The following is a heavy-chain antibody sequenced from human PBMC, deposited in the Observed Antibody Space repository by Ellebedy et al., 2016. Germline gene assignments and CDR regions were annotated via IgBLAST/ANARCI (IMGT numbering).Heavy chain of an antibody. CDR1: GGSVSSGSYY. D-gene: IGHD4-17*01. CDR3: ARMDYGDGGY. J-gene: IGHJ4*02. CDR2: ISYSGST. V-gene: IGHV4-61*01. Sequence: SETLSLTCTVSGGSVSSGSYYWGWIRQPPGTGLEWIGYISYSGSTNYNPSLKSRVTISVDTSKNQFSLKLSSVTAADTAVYYCARMDYGDGGYWGQGTLVTVSS.